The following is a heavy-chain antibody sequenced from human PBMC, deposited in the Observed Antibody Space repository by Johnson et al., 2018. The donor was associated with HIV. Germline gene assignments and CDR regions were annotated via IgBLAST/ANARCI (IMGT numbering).Heavy chain of an antibody. D-gene: IGHD2-2*01. CDR1: GFTFSSYW. CDR2: IRYDGSNK. Sequence: QVQLVESGGGLVQPGGSLRLSCAASGFTFSSYWMSWVRQAPGKGLEWVAFIRYDGSNKHFADSVKGRFTISRDNSKNTLYLQMNSLRAEDTALYFCARVAVSTAAGGVPLDIWGPGTMVTVSA. CDR3: ARVAVSTAAGGVPLDI. J-gene: IGHJ3*02. V-gene: IGHV3-30*02.